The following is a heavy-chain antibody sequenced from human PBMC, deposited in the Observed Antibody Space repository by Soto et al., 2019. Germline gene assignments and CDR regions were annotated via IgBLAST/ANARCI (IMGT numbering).Heavy chain of an antibody. Sequence: GASVKVSCKASGGTFSSYAISWVRQAPGQGLEWMGGIIPIFGTANYAQKFQGRVTITADESTSTAYMELSSLRSEDTAVYYCATGVVTLRVSHYYYYCMDVWGQGTTVTVSS. CDR2: IIPIFGTA. V-gene: IGHV1-69*13. D-gene: IGHD2-21*02. J-gene: IGHJ6*02. CDR3: ATGVVTLRVSHYYYYCMDV. CDR1: GGTFSSYA.